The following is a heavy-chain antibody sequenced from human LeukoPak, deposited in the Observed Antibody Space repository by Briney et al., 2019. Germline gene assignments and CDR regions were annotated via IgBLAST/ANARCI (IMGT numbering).Heavy chain of an antibody. D-gene: IGHD3-3*01. Sequence: SETLSLTCAVYGGSFSGYYWSWIRQPPGKGLEWIGEINHSGSTNYNPSLKSRVTISVDTSKNQFSLKLSSVTAADTAVYYCAAAPYNNYDFWSGYSYYFDYWGQGTLVTVSS. J-gene: IGHJ4*02. CDR2: INHSGST. CDR3: AAAPYNNYDFWSGYSYYFDY. V-gene: IGHV4-34*01. CDR1: GGSFSGYY.